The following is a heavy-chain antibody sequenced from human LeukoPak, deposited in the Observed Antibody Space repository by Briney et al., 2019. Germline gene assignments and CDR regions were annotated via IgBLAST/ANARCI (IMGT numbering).Heavy chain of an antibody. CDR1: GYTLTELS. J-gene: IGHJ4*02. Sequence: ASVKVSCKVSGYTLTELSMHWVRQAPGKGLEWMGGFDPEDGEKICAQKFQGRVTMTEDTSTDKAYMELSSLRSEDTAVYYCATGGGSYLSFDYWGQGTLVTVSS. CDR3: ATGGGSYLSFDY. CDR2: FDPEDGEK. V-gene: IGHV1-24*01. D-gene: IGHD1-26*01.